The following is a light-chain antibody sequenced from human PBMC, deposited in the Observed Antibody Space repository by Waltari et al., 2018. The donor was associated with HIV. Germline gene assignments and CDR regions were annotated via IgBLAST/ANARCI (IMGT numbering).Light chain of an antibody. CDR1: EVGDKF. V-gene: IGLV3-1*01. CDR3: QAWDSSAVV. Sequence: PSLSVSPGQTATIPCSGDEVGDKFASWYQQKPGRSPVLVIYQDTKRPSGIPERFSGSNSGNTATLTISGTQAVDEADYYCQAWDSSAVVFGGGTKLTVL. J-gene: IGLJ3*02. CDR2: QDT.